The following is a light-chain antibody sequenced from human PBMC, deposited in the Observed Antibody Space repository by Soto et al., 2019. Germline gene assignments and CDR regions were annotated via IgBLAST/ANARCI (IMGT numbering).Light chain of an antibody. CDR1: SSDVGGYNY. CDR3: CSYAGTFTYV. V-gene: IGLV2-11*01. J-gene: IGLJ1*01. Sequence: QSVLTQPRSVSGSPGQSVTISCTGTSSDVGGYNYVSWFQQHPGKAPKLMIYAVTERPSGVPDRFSGSKSGNTASLTISGLQAGDEADYYCCSYAGTFTYVFGTGTKVTVL. CDR2: AVT.